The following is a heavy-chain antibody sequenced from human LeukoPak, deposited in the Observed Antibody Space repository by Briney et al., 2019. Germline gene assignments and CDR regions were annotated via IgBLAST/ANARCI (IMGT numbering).Heavy chain of an antibody. CDR3: AKDRPYGSGTYYMDV. V-gene: IGHV3-30*18. J-gene: IGHJ6*03. D-gene: IGHD3-10*01. CDR1: GFTFSSYG. CDR2: ISYDGSNK. Sequence: GRSLRLSCSASGFTFSSYGMHWVRQAPGRGLEWVAFISYDGSNKDYADSVRGRFSISRDNSKNTLYLQMNSLRAEDTAVYYCAKDRPYGSGTYYMDVWGKGTTVTVSS.